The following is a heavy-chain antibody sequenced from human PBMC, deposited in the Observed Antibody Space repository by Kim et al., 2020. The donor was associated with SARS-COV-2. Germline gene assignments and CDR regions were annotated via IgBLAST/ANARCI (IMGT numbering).Heavy chain of an antibody. J-gene: IGHJ5*02. Sequence: GGSLRLSCAASGFTFSSYAMSWVRQAPGKGLEWVSAISGSGGSTYYADSVKGRFTISRDNSKNTLYLQMNSLRAEDTAVYYCAKQVYSSSWTNWFDPWGQGTLVTVSS. CDR2: ISGSGGST. V-gene: IGHV3-23*01. CDR3: AKQVYSSSWTNWFDP. CDR1: GFTFSSYA. D-gene: IGHD6-13*01.